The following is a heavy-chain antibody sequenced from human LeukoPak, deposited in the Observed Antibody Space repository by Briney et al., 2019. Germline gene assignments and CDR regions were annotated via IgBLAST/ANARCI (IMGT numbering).Heavy chain of an antibody. Sequence: VASVKVSCKASGYTFTGYYMHWVRQAPGQGLEWMGWINPNSGGTNYAQKFQGWVTMTRDTSISTAYMELSRLRSDDTAVYYCARGLGSSGWWYFDYWGQGTLVTVSS. CDR1: GYTFTGYY. V-gene: IGHV1-2*04. CDR3: ARGLGSSGWWYFDY. J-gene: IGHJ4*02. D-gene: IGHD6-19*01. CDR2: INPNSGGT.